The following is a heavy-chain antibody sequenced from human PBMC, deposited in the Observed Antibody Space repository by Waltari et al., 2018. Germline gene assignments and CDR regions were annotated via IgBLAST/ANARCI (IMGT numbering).Heavy chain of an antibody. Sequence: EVQLVESGGVLVQPGGSLRLSCAASGFTFSDYGMYGVRQVPGEGVVWVSRIKNGGSGIKYADAVRGRYTISRDNAKNTLDLQMNSLRAEDTAVYYCASIRPGFWGQGTKVTVSS. J-gene: IGHJ3*01. CDR2: IKNGGSGI. CDR1: GFTFSDYG. V-gene: IGHV3-74*03. D-gene: IGHD3-16*01. CDR3: ASIRPGF.